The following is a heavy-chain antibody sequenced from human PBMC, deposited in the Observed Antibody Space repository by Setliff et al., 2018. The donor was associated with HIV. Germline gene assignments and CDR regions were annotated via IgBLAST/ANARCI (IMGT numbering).Heavy chain of an antibody. D-gene: IGHD3-10*01. CDR1: GGSINRSNYY. V-gene: IGHV4-39*01. Sequence: SETLSLTCTVPGGSINRSNYYWGWIRQPPGKGLEWIGTISYTGSTYYDPSLKSRVTISLDTSKNQFSLKLYSVTAADTAVYYCARAYFGSGIYYWGQGTLVTVSS. CDR2: ISYTGST. J-gene: IGHJ4*02. CDR3: ARAYFGSGIYY.